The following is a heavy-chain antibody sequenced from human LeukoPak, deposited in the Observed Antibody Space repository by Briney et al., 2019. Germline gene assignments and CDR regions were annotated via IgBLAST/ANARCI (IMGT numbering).Heavy chain of an antibody. D-gene: IGHD3-9*01. CDR3: ARQTLTRGVLRYFDWLLGAFDY. CDR1: GGSFSGYY. CDR2: INHSGST. Sequence: PSETLSLTCAVYGGSFSGYYWSWIRQPPGKGLEWIGEINHSGSTNYNPSLKSRVTISVDTSKNQFSLKLSSVTAADTAVYYCARQTLTRGVLRYFDWLLGAFDYWGQGTLVTVSS. V-gene: IGHV4-34*01. J-gene: IGHJ4*02.